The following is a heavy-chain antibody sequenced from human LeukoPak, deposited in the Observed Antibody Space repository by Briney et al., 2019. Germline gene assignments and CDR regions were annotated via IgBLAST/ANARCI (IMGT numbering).Heavy chain of an antibody. J-gene: IGHJ4*02. Sequence: GGSLRLSCAASGFTFSSYSMNWVRQAPGKGLEWVSSISSSSSYIYYADSVKGRFTISRDNAKNSLYLQMNSLRAEDTAVYYCARGIAAQGTDYWGQGPLVTVSS. CDR2: ISSSSSYI. CDR1: GFTFSSYS. V-gene: IGHV3-21*01. D-gene: IGHD6-6*01. CDR3: ARGIAAQGTDY.